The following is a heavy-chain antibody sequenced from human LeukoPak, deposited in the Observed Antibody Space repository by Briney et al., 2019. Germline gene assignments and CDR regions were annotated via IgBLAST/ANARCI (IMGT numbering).Heavy chain of an antibody. CDR1: GFSLSTSGVA. Sequence: ESGPTLVKPTQTLTLTCTFSGFSLSTSGVAVGWSRQPPGKALEWLATIYWDDDKRYSPSLKSRLTITKDTSKNQVVLTMTNMDPVDTATYYCAHFDYYGSGSSYFDYWGQGTLVTVSS. CDR2: IYWDDDK. V-gene: IGHV2-5*02. J-gene: IGHJ4*02. D-gene: IGHD3-10*01. CDR3: AHFDYYGSGSSYFDY.